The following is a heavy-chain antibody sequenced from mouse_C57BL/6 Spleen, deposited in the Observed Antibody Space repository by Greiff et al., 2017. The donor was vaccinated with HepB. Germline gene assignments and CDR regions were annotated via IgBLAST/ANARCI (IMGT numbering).Heavy chain of an antibody. CDR3: ARGGNYSAWFAY. D-gene: IGHD2-1*01. CDR2: IHPNSGST. CDR1: GYTFTSYW. J-gene: IGHJ3*01. V-gene: IGHV1-64*01. Sequence: VKLQQPGAELVKPGASVKLSCKASGYTFTSYWMHWVKQRPGQGLEWIGMIHPNSGSTNYNEKFKSKATLTVDKSSSTAYMQLSSLTSEDSAVYYCARGGNYSAWFAYWGQGTLVTVSA.